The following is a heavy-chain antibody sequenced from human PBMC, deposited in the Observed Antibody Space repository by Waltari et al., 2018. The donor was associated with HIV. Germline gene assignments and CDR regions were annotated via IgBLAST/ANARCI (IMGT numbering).Heavy chain of an antibody. CDR3: ARGIAAAEPGDY. D-gene: IGHD6-13*01. V-gene: IGHV6-1*01. CDR2: TYYRSKWYN. Sequence: QVQLQQSGPGLVKPSQTLPPTSAILGDRVSSTRAAWNWIRQSPSRGLEWLGRTYYRSKWYNDYAVSVKSRITINPDTSKNQFYLQLNSVTPEDTAVYYCARGIAAAEPGDYWGQGTLVTVSS. CDR1: GDRVSSTRAA. J-gene: IGHJ4*02.